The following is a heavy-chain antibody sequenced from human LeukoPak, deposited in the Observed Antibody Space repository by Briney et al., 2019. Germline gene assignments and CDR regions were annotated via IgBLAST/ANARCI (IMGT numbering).Heavy chain of an antibody. CDR2: ISGSGVST. CDR1: GFTFRTSG. Sequence: GGSLRLSCAASGFTFRTSGMSWVRQAPGKGLEWVSAISGSGVSTYYADSVKGRFTISRDNSKNTLYLQMNSLRAEDTAVYYCAKDYGYTYGEFDYWGQGTLVTVSS. V-gene: IGHV3-23*01. D-gene: IGHD5-18*01. J-gene: IGHJ4*02. CDR3: AKDYGYTYGEFDY.